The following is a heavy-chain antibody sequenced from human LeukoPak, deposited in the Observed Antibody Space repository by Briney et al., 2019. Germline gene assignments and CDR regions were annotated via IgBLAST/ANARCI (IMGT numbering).Heavy chain of an antibody. CDR3: ARDGGVYSGSYYSYFFDY. Sequence: QPGGSLRLSCAASGFTFSSYAMSWVRQAPGKGLEWVSAISGSGGSTYYADSVKGRFTISRDNSKNTLYLQMNSLRAEDTAVYYCARDGGVYSGSYYSYFFDYWGQGTLVTVSS. J-gene: IGHJ4*02. CDR1: GFTFSSYA. CDR2: ISGSGGST. V-gene: IGHV3-23*01. D-gene: IGHD1-26*01.